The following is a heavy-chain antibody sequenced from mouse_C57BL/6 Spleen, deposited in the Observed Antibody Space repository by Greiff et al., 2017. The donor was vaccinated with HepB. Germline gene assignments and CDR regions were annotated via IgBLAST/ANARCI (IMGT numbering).Heavy chain of an antibody. Sequence: EVQLQQSGAELVRPGASVKLSCTASGFNIKDYYMHWVKQRPEQGLEWIGRIDPEDGDTEYAPKFQGKATMTADTSSNTAYLQLSSLTSEDTAVYYGTHYDGYYEGNYFDYWGQGTTLTVSS. J-gene: IGHJ2*01. D-gene: IGHD2-3*01. CDR2: IDPEDGDT. CDR1: GFNIKDYY. V-gene: IGHV14-1*01. CDR3: THYDGYYEGNYFDY.